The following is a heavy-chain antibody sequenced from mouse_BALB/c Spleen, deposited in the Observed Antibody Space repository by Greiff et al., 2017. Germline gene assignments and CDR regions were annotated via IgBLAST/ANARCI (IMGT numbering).Heavy chain of an antibody. V-gene: IGHV1-69*02. D-gene: IGHD2-4*01. CDR1: GYTFTSYW. CDR3: ARGGITAMDY. CDR2: IDPSDSET. Sequence: QVQLQQPGAELVKPGAPVKLSCKASGYTFTSYWMNWVKQRPGRGLEWIGRIDPSDSETHYNQKFKDKATLTVDNSSSTAYIQLSSLTSEDSAVYYCARGGITAMDYWGQGTSVTVSS. J-gene: IGHJ4*01.